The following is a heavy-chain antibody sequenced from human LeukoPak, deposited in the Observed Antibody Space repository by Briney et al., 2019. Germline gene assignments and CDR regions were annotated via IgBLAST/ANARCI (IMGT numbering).Heavy chain of an antibody. D-gene: IGHD3-10*01. V-gene: IGHV3-23*01. Sequence: GGSLRLSCAASAFTFSSYAMSWVRQAPGKGLEWDSAISGSGGSTYYADSVKDRFTISRDNSKNTLYLQMNSLRAEDTAVYYCAKQPITMVRAWIDYWGQGTLVTVSS. CDR1: AFTFSSYA. CDR2: ISGSGGST. J-gene: IGHJ4*01. CDR3: AKQPITMVRAWIDY.